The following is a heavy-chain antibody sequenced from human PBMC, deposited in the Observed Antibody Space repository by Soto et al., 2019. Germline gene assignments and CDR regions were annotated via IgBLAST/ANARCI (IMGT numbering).Heavy chain of an antibody. Sequence: GGPLRLSCAAAGCTISSYGMRWVRQAPGKGLEWVAVISYDGSNKYYADSVKGRFTISRDNSKNTLYLQMNSLRAEDTAVYYCAKGPWGYYYDSSGSARGYYFDYWGQGTLVTVSS. D-gene: IGHD3-22*01. V-gene: IGHV3-30*18. CDR2: ISYDGSNK. J-gene: IGHJ4*02. CDR1: GCTISSYG. CDR3: AKGPWGYYYDSSGSARGYYFDY.